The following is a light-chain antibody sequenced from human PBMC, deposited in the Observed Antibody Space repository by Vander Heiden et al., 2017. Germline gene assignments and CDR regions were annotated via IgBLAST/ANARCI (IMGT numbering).Light chain of an antibody. Sequence: EIVLTQSPGTLSLSPGERATLSCRASQSVSSSYLAWYQQKPGQAPRLLIYGASSRANGIPDRFSGSGYGTDFTLTSSRREHEDFAVYYSQQDRSSISFGQGTLMDIK. J-gene: IGKJ5*01. CDR2: GAS. V-gene: IGKV3-20*01. CDR3: QQDRSSIS. CDR1: QSVSSSY.